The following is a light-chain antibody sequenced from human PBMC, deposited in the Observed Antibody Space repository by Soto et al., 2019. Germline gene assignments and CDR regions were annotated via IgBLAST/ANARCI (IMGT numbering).Light chain of an antibody. V-gene: IGKV1-5*01. CDR2: DAS. J-gene: IGKJ1*01. Sequence: DIQITQSPATLSASVGDRVTITCRASQSIRTWLAWYQQKPGKAPKLLIYDASSLESGVPSRFSGSGSGTEFTLTISSLQPDDFATYYCQQYNSYSTFGQGTKVDI. CDR1: QSIRTW. CDR3: QQYNSYST.